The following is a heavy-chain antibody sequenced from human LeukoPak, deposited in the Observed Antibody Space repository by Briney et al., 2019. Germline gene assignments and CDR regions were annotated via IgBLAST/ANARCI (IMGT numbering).Heavy chain of an antibody. CDR3: AREVVAAPGTVDY. J-gene: IGHJ4*02. Sequence: ASETLSLTCTVSGDSITSYFWSWIRQPPGKGLEWVGYIFYSGITNYNPSLKSRVTISVDTSKNQFSLKLTSVTAADTAVYYCAREVVAAPGTVDYWGQGTLVTVSS. CDR1: GDSITSYF. V-gene: IGHV4-59*01. CDR2: IFYSGIT. D-gene: IGHD6-13*01.